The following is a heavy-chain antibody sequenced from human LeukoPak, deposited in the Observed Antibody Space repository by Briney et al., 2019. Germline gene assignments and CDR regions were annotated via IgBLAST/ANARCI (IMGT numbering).Heavy chain of an antibody. D-gene: IGHD3-16*01. CDR1: GFNFRGYN. J-gene: IGHJ4*02. CDR2: MSTSSTYI. V-gene: IGHV3-21*06. Sequence: GGSLRLPCAASGFNFRGYNMNWVRQAPGKGLEWVSSMSTSSTYIYYADSIEGRFTISRDDARSLLYLQMDSLRAEDTAVYYCVRDFAFGFCNTTTCRYPFDSWGQGTLVTVSS. CDR3: VRDFAFGFCNTTTCRYPFDS.